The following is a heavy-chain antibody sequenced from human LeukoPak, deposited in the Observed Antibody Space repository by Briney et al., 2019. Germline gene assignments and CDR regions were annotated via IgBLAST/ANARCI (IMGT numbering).Heavy chain of an antibody. J-gene: IGHJ4*02. CDR3: ARREGSSGWYPFDY. CDR2: IQQDGIKK. V-gene: IGHV3-7*01. CDR1: GFTFSTYW. Sequence: GGSLRLSCAASGFTFSTYWMSWVRQAPGKGLEWVANIQQDGIKKYYVDSVKGRFTISRDNAKNSLYLQMNSLRAEDTALYYCARREGSSGWYPFDYWGQETLVTVSS. D-gene: IGHD6-19*01.